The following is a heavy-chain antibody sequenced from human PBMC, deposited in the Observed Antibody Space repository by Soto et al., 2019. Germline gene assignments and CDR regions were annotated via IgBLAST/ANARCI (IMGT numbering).Heavy chain of an antibody. CDR3: ARDPLLAGAGTHGFDY. Sequence: SLRLTCAASGFTFSSYSMNWVRQAPEKGLERVSSISSSSSYIYYADSVKGRFIISRDNAKNSLYLQMNSLRAEATAVYYCARDPLLAGAGTHGFDYWGQGTLVTVSS. V-gene: IGHV3-21*01. CDR1: GFTFSSYS. D-gene: IGHD6-19*01. J-gene: IGHJ4*02. CDR2: ISSSSSYI.